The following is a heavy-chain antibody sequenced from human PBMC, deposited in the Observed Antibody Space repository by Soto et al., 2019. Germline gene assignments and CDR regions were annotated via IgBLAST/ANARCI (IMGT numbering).Heavy chain of an antibody. CDR2: IYSNGDT. J-gene: IGHJ6*02. CDR3: ARRGGSSSRYYYYAMDV. V-gene: IGHV4-31*03. D-gene: IGHD6-6*01. Sequence: QVQLQESGPGLVKPSQTLSLTCSVSSDSMNSGGYYWSWIRQHPGKGLEWIGYIYSNGDTYYNPSLKSGVTISVDTSKNQFSLNLTSVTAADTAVYYCARRGGSSSRYYYYAMDVWGQGTTVTVSS. CDR1: SDSMNSGGYY.